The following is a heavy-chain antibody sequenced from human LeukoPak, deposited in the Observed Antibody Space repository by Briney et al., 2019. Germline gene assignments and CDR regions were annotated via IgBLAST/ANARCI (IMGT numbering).Heavy chain of an antibody. J-gene: IGHJ4*02. CDR2: IRGDAGIT. Sequence: GGSLRLSCAASGFTFDAFGMTWVRQAPGKGLEWGSAIRGDAGITGYAESVKGRFTISRDNAKNSLYLQMNSLRVEDTALYYCARVWAWGSGNYFDNWGQGTLVTVSS. V-gene: IGHV3-20*04. D-gene: IGHD7-27*01. CDR1: GFTFDAFG. CDR3: ARVWAWGSGNYFDN.